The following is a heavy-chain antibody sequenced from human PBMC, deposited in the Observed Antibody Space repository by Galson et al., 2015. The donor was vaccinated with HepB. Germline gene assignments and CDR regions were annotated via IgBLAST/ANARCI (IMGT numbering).Heavy chain of an antibody. D-gene: IGHD6-19*01. V-gene: IGHV3-74*01. CDR3: ASTFSSGWTEYDAFDI. CDR2: INSDGSST. CDR1: GFTFSSYW. J-gene: IGHJ3*02. Sequence: SLRLSCAASGFTFSSYWMHWVRQAPGKGLVWVSRINSDGSSTSYADSVKGRFTISRDNAKNTLYLQMNSLRAEDTAVYYCASTFSSGWTEYDAFDIWGQGTMVTVSS.